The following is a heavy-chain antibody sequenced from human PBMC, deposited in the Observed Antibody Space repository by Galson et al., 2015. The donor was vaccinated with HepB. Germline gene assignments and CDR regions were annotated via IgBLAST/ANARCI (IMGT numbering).Heavy chain of an antibody. CDR2: IDPSDSYT. Sequence: QSGAEVKKPGESLRISCKGSGYSFTSYWISWVRQMPGKGLEWMGRIDPSDSYTNYSPSFQGHVTISADKSISTAYLRWSSLKASDTAMYHCARHAGGPPPEYYYYYYGMDVWGQGTTVTVSS. V-gene: IGHV5-10-1*01. CDR1: GYSFTSYW. CDR3: ARHAGGPPPEYYYYYYGMDV. J-gene: IGHJ6*02.